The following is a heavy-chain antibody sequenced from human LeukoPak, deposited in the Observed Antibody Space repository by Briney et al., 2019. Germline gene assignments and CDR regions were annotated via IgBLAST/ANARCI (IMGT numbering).Heavy chain of an antibody. CDR3: ARMYSSNWYPDY. Sequence: QPGGSLRLSCAASGFTFSSYAMSWVRQAPGKGLEWVSVISGSGGSTYYADSVKGRFTISRDNSKNTLYLQMNSLRAEDTAVYYCARMYSSNWYPDYWGQGTLVTVSS. D-gene: IGHD6-13*01. CDR1: GFTFSSYA. J-gene: IGHJ4*02. V-gene: IGHV3-23*01. CDR2: ISGSGGST.